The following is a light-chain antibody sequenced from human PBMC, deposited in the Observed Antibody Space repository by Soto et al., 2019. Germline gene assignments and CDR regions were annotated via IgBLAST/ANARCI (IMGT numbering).Light chain of an antibody. CDR1: SSDVGNYNY. CDR3: SSYTSTTTLQVV. V-gene: IGLV2-14*01. J-gene: IGLJ2*01. CDR2: EVS. Sequence: QSALTQPASVSGSPGQSITISCTGTSSDVGNYNYVSWYQQHPGKAPKLMIYEVSNRPSGVSNRFSGSKSGNTASLTISGLQAEDEADYYCSSYTSTTTLQVVFGGGTKVTVL.